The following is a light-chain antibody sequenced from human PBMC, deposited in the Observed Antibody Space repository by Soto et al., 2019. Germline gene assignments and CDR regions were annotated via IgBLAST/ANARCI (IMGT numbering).Light chain of an antibody. J-gene: IGKJ2*01. Sequence: EIILTQYPASLSVSPGERDTLSCRASQSVNNNLAWYQQKRGQAPRLLIYGASTRATGIPGRFRGSGSGTEFTLTITSLQSEDVAVYFCQQYDNWPPDTFGQGNKLEIK. V-gene: IGKV3-15*01. CDR3: QQYDNWPPDT. CDR1: QSVNNN. CDR2: GAS.